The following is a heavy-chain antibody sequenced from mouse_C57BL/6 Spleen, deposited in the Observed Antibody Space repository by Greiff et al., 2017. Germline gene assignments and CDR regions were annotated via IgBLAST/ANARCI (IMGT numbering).Heavy chain of an antibody. V-gene: IGHV1-9*01. Sequence: VQLQESGAELMKPGASVKLSCKATGYTFTGYWIEWVKQRPGHGLEWIGEILPGSGSTNYNEKFKGKATFTADTSANTAYMQLSSLTTEDSAIYYCAIGNVISTVVAPHYAMDYWGQGTSVTVSS. CDR2: ILPGSGST. CDR3: AIGNVISTVVAPHYAMDY. CDR1: GYTFTGYW. J-gene: IGHJ4*01. D-gene: IGHD1-1*01.